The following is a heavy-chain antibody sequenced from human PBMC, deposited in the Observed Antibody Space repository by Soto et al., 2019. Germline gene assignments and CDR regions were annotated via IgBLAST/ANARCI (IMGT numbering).Heavy chain of an antibody. D-gene: IGHD6-13*01. J-gene: IGHJ4*02. CDR3: ARSGGGGSSWYYFDY. CDR1: GGSISSGGYS. Sequence: PSETLSLTCAVSGGSISSGGYSWSWIRQPPGKGPEWIGYIYHSGSTYYNPSLKSRVTISVDRSKNQFSLKLSSVTAADTAVYYCARSGGGGSSWYYFDYWGQGTLVTSPQ. CDR2: IYHSGST. V-gene: IGHV4-30-2*01.